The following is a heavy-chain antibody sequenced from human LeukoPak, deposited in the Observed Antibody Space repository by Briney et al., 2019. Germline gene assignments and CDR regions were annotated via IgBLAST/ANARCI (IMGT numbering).Heavy chain of an antibody. D-gene: IGHD3-10*02. CDR1: GLTFSSYE. V-gene: IGHV3-48*03. CDR3: AELGITMIGGV. CDR2: ISSSGSTI. J-gene: IGHJ6*04. Sequence: GGSLRLSCAASGLTFSSYEMNWVRQAPGKGLERVSYISSSGSTIYYADSVKGRFTTSRDNAKNSLYLQMNSLRAEYTAVYYCAELGITMIGGVWGKGTTVTISS.